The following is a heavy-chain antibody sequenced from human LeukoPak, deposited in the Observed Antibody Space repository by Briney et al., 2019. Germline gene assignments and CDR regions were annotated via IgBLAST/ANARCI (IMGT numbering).Heavy chain of an antibody. J-gene: IGHJ4*02. CDR1: GYSFISYW. D-gene: IGHD6-19*01. V-gene: IGHV5-51*01. Sequence: GESLNTSCKRSGYSFISYWIGWVRQMPGIGLEWMGIIYPGDSDSRYRPSFQGQVTTSAAKSISTAYLQWSSLKASDTAMYDCARQVAYTSGRTFDFWGQGTLVTVSS. CDR2: IYPGDSDS. CDR3: ARQVAYTSGRTFDF.